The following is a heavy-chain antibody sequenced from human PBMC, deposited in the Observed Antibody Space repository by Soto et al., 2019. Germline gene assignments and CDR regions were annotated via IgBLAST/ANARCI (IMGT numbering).Heavy chain of an antibody. V-gene: IGHV2-70*01. CDR1: GSSLSTSGMC. D-gene: IGHD3-22*01. J-gene: IGHJ4*02. Sequence: SGPTLVNPTQTLTLTCTFSGSSLSTSGMCVSWIRQPPGKALEWLALIDWDDDKYYSTSLKTRLTISKDTSKNQVVLTMTNMDPVDTATYYCARMRRCYYDSSGYTVPFDYWGQGTLVTVSS. CDR2: IDWDDDK. CDR3: ARMRRCYYDSSGYTVPFDY.